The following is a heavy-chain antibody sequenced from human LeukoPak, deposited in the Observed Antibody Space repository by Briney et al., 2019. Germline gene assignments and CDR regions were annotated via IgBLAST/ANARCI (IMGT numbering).Heavy chain of an antibody. D-gene: IGHD5-12*01. CDR2: ISAYNDNT. J-gene: IGHJ4*02. V-gene: IGHV1-18*01. CDR1: GYPFTTYG. CDR3: ARDDSGYDHLDY. Sequence: ASVKVSCKASGYPFTTYGFSWVRQAPGQGLEWMGWISAYNDNTNYAQKLQGRVTMTTDTSTSTAYMELRSLRSDDTAVYYCARDDSGYDHLDYWGQGTLVTVSS.